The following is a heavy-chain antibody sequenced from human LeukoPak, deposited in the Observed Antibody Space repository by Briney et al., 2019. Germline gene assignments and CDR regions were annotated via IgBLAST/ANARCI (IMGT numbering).Heavy chain of an antibody. V-gene: IGHV3-21*01. CDR1: GFTFSSYW. CDR3: ARDQFLYYDILTGSQGD. CDR2: ISSSSSYI. D-gene: IGHD3-9*01. Sequence: PGGSLRLSCAASGFTFSSYWMNWVRQAPGKGLEWVSSISSSSSYIYYADSVKGRFTISRDNAKNSLYLQMNSLRAEDTAVYYCARDQFLYYDILTGSQGDWGQGTLVTVSS. J-gene: IGHJ4*02.